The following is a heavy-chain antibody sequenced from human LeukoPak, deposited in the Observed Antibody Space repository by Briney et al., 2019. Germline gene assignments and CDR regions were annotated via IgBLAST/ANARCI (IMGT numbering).Heavy chain of an antibody. J-gene: IGHJ5*02. CDR1: GFTFSSYS. D-gene: IGHD1-20*01. CDR2: ISSSSSYI. V-gene: IGHV3-21*01. Sequence: KPGGSLILSCAASGFTFSSYSMNWVRQAPGKGLEWVSSISSSSSYIYYADSVRGRFTISRDNAKNSLYLQMNSLRAEDTAIYYCARDLVRGFNLNDPSWFDPWGQGTLVTVSS. CDR3: ARDLVRGFNLNDPSWFDP.